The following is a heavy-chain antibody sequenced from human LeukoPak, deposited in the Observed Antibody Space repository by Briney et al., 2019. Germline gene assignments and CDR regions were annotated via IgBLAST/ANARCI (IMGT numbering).Heavy chain of an antibody. CDR3: ARDGEGEYRYNWNGPTKNWFDP. CDR1: GYTFTGYY. V-gene: IGHV1-2*02. Sequence: ASVKVSCKASGYTFTGYYMHWVRQAPGQGLEWMGWINPNSGGTNYAQKFQGRVTMTRDTSISTAYMELSRLRADDTAVYYCARDGEGEYRYNWNGPTKNWFDPWGQGTLVTVSS. CDR2: INPNSGGT. J-gene: IGHJ5*02. D-gene: IGHD1-1*01.